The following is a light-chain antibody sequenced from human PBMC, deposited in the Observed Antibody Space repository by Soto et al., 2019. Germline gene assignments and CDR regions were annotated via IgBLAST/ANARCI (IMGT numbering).Light chain of an antibody. Sequence: EIVLTQSPGTLSLSPGERVTISCRTSETVTSDYFAWFQQKPGQPPRLLLYGTSNKVTGIPDRFSGSRSGTDFTLTITRLAPEDFAVYYCQHFAFTPYTFGQGTKLEI. V-gene: IGKV3-20*01. CDR3: QHFAFTPYT. CDR1: ETVTSDY. J-gene: IGKJ2*01. CDR2: GTS.